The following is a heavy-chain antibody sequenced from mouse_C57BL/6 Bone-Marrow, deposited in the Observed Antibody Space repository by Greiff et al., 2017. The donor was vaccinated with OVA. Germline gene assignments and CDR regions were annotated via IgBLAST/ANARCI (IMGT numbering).Heavy chain of an antibody. D-gene: IGHD1-1*01. CDR2: IYPGSGST. Sequence: VQLQQPGAELVKPGASVKMSCKASGYTFTSYWITWVKQRPGQGLEWIGDIYPGSGSTNYNEKFKSKATLTVDTSSSTAYMQLSSLTSEDSAVYYCARWVPYGSSLWGDYWGQGTTLTVSS. V-gene: IGHV1-55*01. CDR1: GYTFTSYW. J-gene: IGHJ2*01. CDR3: ARWVPYGSSLWGDY.